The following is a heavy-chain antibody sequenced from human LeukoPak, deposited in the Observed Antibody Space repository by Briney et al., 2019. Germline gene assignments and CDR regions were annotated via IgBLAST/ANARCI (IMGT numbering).Heavy chain of an antibody. D-gene: IGHD3-9*01. Sequence: ASVKVSCKASGYTFTSYYMHWVRQAPGQGLEWMGIINPSGGSTSYAQKFQGRVTMTRDMSTSTVYMELSSLRSEDTAVYYCARVKDLTGYYDQGDWFDPWGQGTLVTVSS. J-gene: IGHJ5*02. V-gene: IGHV1-46*01. CDR1: GYTFTSYY. CDR3: ARVKDLTGYYDQGDWFDP. CDR2: INPSGGST.